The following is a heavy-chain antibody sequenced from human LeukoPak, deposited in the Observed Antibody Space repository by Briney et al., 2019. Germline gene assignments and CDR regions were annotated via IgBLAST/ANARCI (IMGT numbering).Heavy chain of an antibody. CDR2: ISSSSSYI. Sequence: GGSLRLSCAASGFTFSSYSMNRVRQAPGKGLEWVSSISSSSSYIYYADSVKGRFTISRDNAKNSLYLQMNSLRAEDTAVYYCARGPGIAAAGTPLRAFDIWGQGTMVTVSS. J-gene: IGHJ3*02. V-gene: IGHV3-21*01. CDR3: ARGPGIAAAGTPLRAFDI. CDR1: GFTFSSYS. D-gene: IGHD6-13*01.